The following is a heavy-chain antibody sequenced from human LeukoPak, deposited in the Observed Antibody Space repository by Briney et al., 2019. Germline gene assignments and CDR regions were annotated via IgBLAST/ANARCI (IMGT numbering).Heavy chain of an antibody. V-gene: IGHV3-30*02. CDR3: TTIVVAGIFDY. CDR2: IRYDGENK. J-gene: IGHJ4*02. D-gene: IGHD6-19*01. Sequence: PGGSLRLSCAASGFTFSSYGMHWVRQAPGKGLEWVTFIRYDGENKYYADSVKGRFTISRDNSKNTLYLQMNSLTPEDTAVYYCTTIVVAGIFDYWGQGTLVTVSS. CDR1: GFTFSSYG.